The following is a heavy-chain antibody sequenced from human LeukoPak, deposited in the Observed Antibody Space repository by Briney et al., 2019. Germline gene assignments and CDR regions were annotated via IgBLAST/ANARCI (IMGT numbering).Heavy chain of an antibody. D-gene: IGHD2-2*01. CDR2: INPNSGGT. CDR1: GYTFTGYY. CDR3: ARTEYLGNWFDP. J-gene: IGHJ5*02. Sequence: ASVKVSCKASGYTFTGYYMHWVRQAPGQGLEWMGWINPNSGGTNYAQKFQGRVTMTRDTSISTAYMELSRLRSDDTAVYYCARTEYLGNWFDPWGQGTLVTVSS. V-gene: IGHV1-2*02.